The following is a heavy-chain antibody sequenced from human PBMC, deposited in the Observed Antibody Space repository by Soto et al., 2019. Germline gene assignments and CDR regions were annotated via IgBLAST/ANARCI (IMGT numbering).Heavy chain of an antibody. CDR3: AREGCSGGSCYPRGGFDP. J-gene: IGHJ5*02. Sequence: QVQLVESGGGVVQPGRSLRLSCAASGFTFSSYAMHWVRQAPGKGLEGVAVISYDGSNKYYADSVTGRFTISRDNSKNTLYLQMNSLRAEDTAVYYCAREGCSGGSCYPRGGFDPWGQGTLVTVSP. V-gene: IGHV3-30-3*01. CDR1: GFTFSSYA. CDR2: ISYDGSNK. D-gene: IGHD2-15*01.